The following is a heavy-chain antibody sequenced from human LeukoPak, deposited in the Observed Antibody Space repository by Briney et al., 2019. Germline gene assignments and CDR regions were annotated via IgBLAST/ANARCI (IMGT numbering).Heavy chain of an antibody. Sequence: SETLSLTCTVSGGSISTSTYYWGWIRQPPGKGLEWIGEIHHSGTTYYHPSLKSRLTISVDTSKNQFSLKLSSVTAADTAVYYCARWGDYGDYAYAFDIWGQGTMVTVSS. CDR2: IHHSGTT. CDR1: GGSISTSTYY. J-gene: IGHJ3*02. CDR3: ARWGDYGDYAYAFDI. D-gene: IGHD4-17*01. V-gene: IGHV4-39*07.